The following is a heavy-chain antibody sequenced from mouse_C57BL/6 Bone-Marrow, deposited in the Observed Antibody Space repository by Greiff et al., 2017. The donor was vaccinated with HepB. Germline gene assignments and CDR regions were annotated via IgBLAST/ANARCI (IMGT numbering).Heavy chain of an antibody. CDR2: IYPRDGST. D-gene: IGHD1-1*01. J-gene: IGHJ1*03. V-gene: IGHV1-85*01. CDR3: AIEVYYYGSSPVLDV. Sequence: QVQLKQSGPELVKPGASVKLSCKASGYTFTSYDINWVKQRPGQGLEWIGWIYPRDGSTKYNEKFKGKATLTVDTSSSTAYMELHSLTSEDSAVYFCAIEVYYYGSSPVLDVWGTGTTVTVSS. CDR1: GYTFTSYD.